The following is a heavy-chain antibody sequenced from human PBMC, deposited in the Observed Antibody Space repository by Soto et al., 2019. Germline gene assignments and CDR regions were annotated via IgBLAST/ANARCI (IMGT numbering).Heavy chain of an antibody. CDR2: INHSGST. D-gene: IGHD3-9*01. J-gene: IGHJ4*02. CDR1: GGSFSGYY. CDR3: ARGPPPDYDILTGYDY. V-gene: IGHV4-34*01. Sequence: SETLSLTCAVYGGSFSGYYWSWIRQPPGKGLEWIGEINHSGSTNYNPSLESRVTISVDTSKNQFSLKLSSVTAADTAVYYCARGPPPDYDILTGYDYWGQGTLVTVSS.